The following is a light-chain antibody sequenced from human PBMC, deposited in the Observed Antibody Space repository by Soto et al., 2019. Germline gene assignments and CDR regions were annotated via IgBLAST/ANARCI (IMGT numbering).Light chain of an antibody. CDR1: QSINAY. Sequence: DIKINKSPSSLSASVGERVTITCRTSQSINAYLIWYQQKPGKTPKLLIYDASNLETGVPSRFSASGSGTDCTFTVSSLQPEDMATCYWQQCDNLPLTCGGGTKVDIK. J-gene: IGKJ4*01. CDR2: DAS. V-gene: IGKV1-33*01. CDR3: QQCDNLPLT.